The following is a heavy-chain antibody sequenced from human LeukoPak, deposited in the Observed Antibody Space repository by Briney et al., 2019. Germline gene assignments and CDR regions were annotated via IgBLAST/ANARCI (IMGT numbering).Heavy chain of an antibody. V-gene: IGHV4-39*01. J-gene: IGHJ4*02. CDR2: IYHSGTT. D-gene: IGHD6-19*01. CDR1: GGSISSSGYY. Sequence: MPSETLSLTCTVSGGSISSSGYYWGWIRQPPGKGLEWIATIYHSGTTYNNPSLKSRVTMSVDTSNSQFSLKVTSVTAADTAVYYCARCRLVRGWYDYWGQGTLVTVSS. CDR3: ARCRLVRGWYDY.